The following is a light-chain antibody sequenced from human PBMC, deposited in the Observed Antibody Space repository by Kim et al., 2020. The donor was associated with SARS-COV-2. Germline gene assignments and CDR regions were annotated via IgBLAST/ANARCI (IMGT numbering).Light chain of an antibody. CDR3: MQALQTPWT. J-gene: IGKJ1*01. CDR2: LGS. Sequence: DIVLTQSPLSLPVTPGEPASISCRSSQSLLHSNGYNYLDWYLQKPGQSPQLLIYLGSNRASGVPDRFSGSGSGTDFTLKIRRVEAGDFGFYFCMQALQTPWTFGQGTKADIK. V-gene: IGKV2-28*01. CDR1: QSLLHSNGYNY.